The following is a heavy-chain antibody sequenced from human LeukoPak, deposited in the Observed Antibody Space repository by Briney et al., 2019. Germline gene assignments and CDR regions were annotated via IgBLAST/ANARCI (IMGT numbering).Heavy chain of an antibody. CDR2: IYYSGST. V-gene: IGHV4-31*03. J-gene: IGHJ4*02. CDR3: ARDLGIRGLFGY. CDR1: GVSISSGGYY. Sequence: PSQTLSFTCTVSGVSISSGGYYWSWIRQHPGKGLEWIGDIYYSGSTYYSPSLKSRVTISVDTSQNQFSLRLSSVTAADTAVYYCARDLGIRGLFGYWGQGTLVTVSS. D-gene: IGHD3-10*01.